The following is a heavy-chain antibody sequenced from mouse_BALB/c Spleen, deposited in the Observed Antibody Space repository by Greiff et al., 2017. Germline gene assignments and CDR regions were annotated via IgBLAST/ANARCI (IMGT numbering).Heavy chain of an antibody. CDR1: GFTFSSYT. V-gene: IGHV5-6-4*01. CDR3: TRGDGYDY. D-gene: IGHD2-2*01. CDR2: ISSGGSYT. Sequence: EVQRVESGGGLVKPGGSLKLSCAASGFTFSSYTMSWVRQTPEKRLEWVATISSGGSYTYYPDSVKGRFTISRDNAKNTLYLQMSSLKSEDTAMYYCTRGDGYDYWGQGTLVTVSA. J-gene: IGHJ3*01.